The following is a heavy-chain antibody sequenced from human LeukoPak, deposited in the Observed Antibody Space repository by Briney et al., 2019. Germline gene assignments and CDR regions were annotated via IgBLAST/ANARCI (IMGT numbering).Heavy chain of an antibody. D-gene: IGHD5-18*01. CDR1: GFTFSTYT. V-gene: IGHV3-21*01. CDR2: ISGSSSYI. CDR3: ARELRGYSDQYYYYGLDV. Sequence: GGSLRLSCAASGFTFSTYTMNWVRQAPGKGREWVSSISGSSSYIYYADSVKGRFTISRDNAKNSLYLQMNSLRTEDTAVYYCARELRGYSDQYYYYGLDVWGQGTTVTVSS. J-gene: IGHJ6*02.